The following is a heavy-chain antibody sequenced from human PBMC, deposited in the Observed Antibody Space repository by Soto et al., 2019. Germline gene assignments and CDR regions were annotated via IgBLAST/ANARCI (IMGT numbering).Heavy chain of an antibody. CDR3: ARPLWRDDFNWGYFDL. J-gene: IGHJ2*01. CDR1: GFTFSSYA. V-gene: IGHV3-30-3*01. Sequence: QVQLVESGGGVVQPGRSLRLSCAASGFTFSSYAMDWVRQAPSKRLEWVAVISDDGSNKYYADSVKGRFTISRDNSKNTLYLQMNSLRAEDTAVYYCARPLWRDDFNWGYFDLWGRGTLVTVSS. CDR2: ISDDGSNK. D-gene: IGHD2-21*01.